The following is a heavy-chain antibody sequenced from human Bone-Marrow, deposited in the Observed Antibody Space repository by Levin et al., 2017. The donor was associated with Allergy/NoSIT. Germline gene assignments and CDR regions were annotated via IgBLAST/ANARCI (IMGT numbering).Heavy chain of an antibody. J-gene: IGHJ4*02. CDR2: IKEDASEK. CDR3: VRGGGWYGSYFDF. V-gene: IGHV3-7*01. D-gene: IGHD6-19*01. Sequence: GGSLRLSCAASGFTFSRDWMGWVRQAPGKGLEWVANIKEDASEKDYLDSVKGRFTISRDNAKESLSLQMDSLRVEDTAVYYCVRGGGWYGSYFDFWGQGSLVTVS. CDR1: GFTFSRDW.